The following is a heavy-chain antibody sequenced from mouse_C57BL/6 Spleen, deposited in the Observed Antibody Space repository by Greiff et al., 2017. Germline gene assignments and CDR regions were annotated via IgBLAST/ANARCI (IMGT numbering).Heavy chain of an antibody. CDR1: GYSITSGYD. CDR2: ISYSGST. J-gene: IGHJ3*01. CDR3: ARDDYSNYGFAY. V-gene: IGHV3-1*01. Sequence: VQLKESGPGMVKPSQSLSLTCTVTGYSITSGYDWHWIRHFPGNKLEWMGYISYSGSTNYNPSLKSRISITHDTSKNHFFLTLNSVTTEDTATYYCARDDYSNYGFAYWGQGTLVTVSA. D-gene: IGHD2-5*01.